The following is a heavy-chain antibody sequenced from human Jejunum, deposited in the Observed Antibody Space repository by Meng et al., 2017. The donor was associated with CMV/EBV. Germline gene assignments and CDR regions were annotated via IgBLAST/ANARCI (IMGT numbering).Heavy chain of an antibody. CDR2: IHDTGST. J-gene: IGHJ4*02. D-gene: IGHD3-3*01. Sequence: QVQRQESGPALVKTSQTLSRTCSVSGGCIGSGDYYWSWIRQPPGKGLEWIGYIHDTGSTYYNPSLKSRVDISLGTSRNHFSLTLSSVTAEDTAVYFCARGSIFVSFDSWGQGTLVTVSS. CDR3: ARGSIFVSFDS. V-gene: IGHV4-30-4*08. CDR1: GGCIGSGDYY.